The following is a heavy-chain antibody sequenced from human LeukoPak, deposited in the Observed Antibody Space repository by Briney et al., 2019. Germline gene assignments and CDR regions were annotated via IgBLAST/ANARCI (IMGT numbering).Heavy chain of an antibody. CDR3: ARSADNYYYDSSGYYSLDY. CDR1: GYTFTSYY. J-gene: IGHJ4*02. D-gene: IGHD3-22*01. CDR2: IIPIFGTA. Sequence: SVKVSCKASGYTFTSYYMHWVRQAPGQGLEWMGGIIPIFGTANYAQKFQGRVTITADESTSTAYMELSSLRSEDTAVYYCARSADNYYYDSSGYYSLDYWGQGTLVTVSS. V-gene: IGHV1-69*13.